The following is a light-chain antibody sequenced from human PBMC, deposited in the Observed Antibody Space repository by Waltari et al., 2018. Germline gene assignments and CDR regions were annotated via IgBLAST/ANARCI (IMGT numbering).Light chain of an antibody. CDR3: AAWDDSLNVWL. J-gene: IGLJ3*02. Sequence: QSVLTQPPSASGTPGQRVTIPFFGSSSTVDGHPVSCFQQLPGTAPTLLIYTNDQRPSGVPDRFSGSKSGTSASLAISGLQSEDEAVYYCAAWDDSLNVWLFGGGTKVTAL. V-gene: IGLV1-44*01. CDR2: TND. CDR1: SSTVDGHP.